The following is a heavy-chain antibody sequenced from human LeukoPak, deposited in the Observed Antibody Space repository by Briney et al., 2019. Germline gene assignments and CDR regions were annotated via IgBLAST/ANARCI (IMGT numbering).Heavy chain of an antibody. D-gene: IGHD3-22*01. V-gene: IGHV4-4*07. CDR2: IYTSGST. CDR3: ARAGYYDRSGDYSNIDS. CDR1: GGSISNYY. Sequence: SETLSLTCTVAGGSISNYYWSWIRQSAGKGLEWIGRIYTSGSTSYHPSLKSRVTISVDTPKNLVSLKLSSVTAADTAVYYCARAGYYDRSGDYSNIDSWGQGTLVTVSS. J-gene: IGHJ4*02.